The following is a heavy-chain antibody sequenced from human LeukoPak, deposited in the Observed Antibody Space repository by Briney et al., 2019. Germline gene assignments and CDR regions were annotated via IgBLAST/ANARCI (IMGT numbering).Heavy chain of an antibody. CDR1: GFTFSSYA. J-gene: IGHJ4*02. D-gene: IGHD3-16*01. V-gene: IGHV3-23*01. CDR3: AKGNDHVWGSLYYFDY. CDR2: ISGSGGST. Sequence: PGGSLRLSCAVSGFTFSSYAMSWVRQAPGKGLEWVSAISGSGGSTYYADSVKGRFTISRDNSKNTLYLQMNSLRAEDTAVYYCAKGNDHVWGSLYYFDYWGQGTLVTVSS.